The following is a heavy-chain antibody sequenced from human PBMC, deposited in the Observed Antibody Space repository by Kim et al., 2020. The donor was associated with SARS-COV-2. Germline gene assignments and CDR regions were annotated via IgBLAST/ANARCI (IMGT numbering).Heavy chain of an antibody. J-gene: IGHJ5*02. CDR2: ISANSGDT. CDR3: ARDAMEGSILTGYGVYP. Sequence: AAVKVSCKTSGYTFSAYVIHWVRQAPGQGLEWMGWISANSGDTNYARKFQGRVTMTRDTSTSTAYMELRSLRSDDTAVYYCARDAMEGSILTGYGVYP. CDR1: GYTFSAYV. D-gene: IGHD3-9*01. V-gene: IGHV1-2*02.